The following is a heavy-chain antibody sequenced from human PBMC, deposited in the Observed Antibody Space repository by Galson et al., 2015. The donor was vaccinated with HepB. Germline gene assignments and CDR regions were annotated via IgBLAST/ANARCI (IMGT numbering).Heavy chain of an antibody. CDR2: ISSSSSYI. CDR1: GFTFSSYS. J-gene: IGHJ4*02. D-gene: IGHD1-26*01. V-gene: IGHV3-21*01. CDR3: ARDSALSGSYSLFDY. Sequence: SLRLSCAASGFTFSSYSMNWVRQAPGKGLEWVSSISSSSSYIYYADSVKGRFTISRDNAKNSLYLQMNSLRAEDTAVYYCARDSALSGSYSLFDYWGQGTLVTVSP.